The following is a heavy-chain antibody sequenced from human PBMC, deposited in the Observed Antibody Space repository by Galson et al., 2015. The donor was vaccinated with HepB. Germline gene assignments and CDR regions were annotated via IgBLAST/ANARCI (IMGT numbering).Heavy chain of an antibody. CDR2: ISSSSSYT. CDR1: GFTFSDYY. V-gene: IGHV3-11*06. D-gene: IGHD3-10*01. CDR3: ARAASTAGSGSYLRRGYGMDV. J-gene: IGHJ6*02. Sequence: SLRLSCAASGFTFSDYYMSWIRQAPGKGLEWVSYISSSSSYTNYADSVKGRFTISRDNAKNSLYLQMNSLRAEDTAVYYCARAASTAGSGSYLRRGYGMDVWGQGTTVTVSS.